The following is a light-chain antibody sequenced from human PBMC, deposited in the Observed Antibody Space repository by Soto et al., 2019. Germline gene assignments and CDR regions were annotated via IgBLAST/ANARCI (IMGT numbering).Light chain of an antibody. CDR2: GAS. J-gene: IGKJ5*01. CDR3: QHYHGWPIT. CDR1: QSISRN. Sequence: EIVMTQCPATLSVAPGGRGTLSCVASQSISRNLAWYQQKPGQAPRLLIYGASTRATGIPARFSGSGSGTEFTLTISSLQSEDFAVYYCQHYHGWPITFGQGTRLEI. V-gene: IGKV3-15*01.